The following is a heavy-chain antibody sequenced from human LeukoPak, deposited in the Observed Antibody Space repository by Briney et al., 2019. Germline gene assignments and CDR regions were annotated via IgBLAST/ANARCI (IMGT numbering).Heavy chain of an antibody. CDR2: IYSGGST. D-gene: IGHD6-6*01. V-gene: IGHV3-66*01. Sequence: GGSLRLSCAASGFTVSSNYMSWVRQAPGKGLEWVSVIYSGGSTYYADSVKGRFTIPRDNSKDTLYLQMNSLRAEDTAVYYCARGLDPYNWFDPRGQGTLVTVSS. J-gene: IGHJ5*02. CDR3: ARGLDPYNWFDP. CDR1: GFTVSSNY.